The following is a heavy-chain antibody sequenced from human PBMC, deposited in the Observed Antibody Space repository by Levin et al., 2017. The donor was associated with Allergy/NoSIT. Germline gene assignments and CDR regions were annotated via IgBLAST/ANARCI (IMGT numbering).Heavy chain of an antibody. CDR1: GGSFSGYY. J-gene: IGHJ6*03. CDR2: INHSGST. D-gene: IGHD6-13*01. V-gene: IGHV4-34*01. Sequence: SETLSLTCAVYGGSFSGYYWSWIRQPPGKGLEWIGEINHSGSTNYNPSLKSRVTISVDTSKNQFSLKLSSVTAADTAVYYCARERKPRSIAAAGTNYYYMDVWGKGTTVTVSS. CDR3: ARERKPRSIAAAGTNYYYMDV.